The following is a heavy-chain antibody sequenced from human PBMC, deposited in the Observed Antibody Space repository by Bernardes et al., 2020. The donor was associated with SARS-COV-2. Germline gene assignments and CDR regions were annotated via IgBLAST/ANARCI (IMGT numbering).Heavy chain of an antibody. Sequence: GGSLRLSCAASGFTFSNYWMHWVRQAPGKGLVWVSRISGDGSSASYADSLKGRFTVSRDNAKNTLYLQMNSLRDEDTAVYYCAAGGSSQSKWGQGTLVTVSS. J-gene: IGHJ4*02. D-gene: IGHD2-15*01. CDR3: AAGGSSQSK. CDR2: ISGDGSSA. V-gene: IGHV3-74*01. CDR1: GFTFSNYW.